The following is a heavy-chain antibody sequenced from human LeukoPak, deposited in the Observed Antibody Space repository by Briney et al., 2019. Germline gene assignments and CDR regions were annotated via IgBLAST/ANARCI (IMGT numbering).Heavy chain of an antibody. D-gene: IGHD3-22*01. CDR1: GYTFTSYG. CDR2: IRAYNDDT. J-gene: IGHJ4*02. CDR3: ARDPLECFDSSNHGH. V-gene: IGHV1-18*01. Sequence: GASVKVSCKASGYTFTSYGINWVRQAPGQGLEWLGWIRAYNDDTNYAPKFQGRVIMTTDTSTNTAYMELRSLRSDDTAVYYCARDPLECFDSSNHGHWGQGTLLTVSS.